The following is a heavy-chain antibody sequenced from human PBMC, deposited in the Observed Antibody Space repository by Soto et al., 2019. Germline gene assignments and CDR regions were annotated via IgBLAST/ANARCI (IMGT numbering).Heavy chain of an antibody. CDR1: GFTFSNFG. CDR2: LTGNGGTT. Sequence: EVKLWESGGGLVLPGGSLRLSCEASGFTFSNFGMSWVRQAPGKGLEWVSGLTGNGGTTYYADSVKGRFTISRDNSKNTLSLQMNSLRVDDTGVYYCARGGQYQQPYQFDFWGQGTLVTVSS. J-gene: IGHJ4*02. CDR3: ARGGQYQQPYQFDF. D-gene: IGHD2-2*01. V-gene: IGHV3-23*01.